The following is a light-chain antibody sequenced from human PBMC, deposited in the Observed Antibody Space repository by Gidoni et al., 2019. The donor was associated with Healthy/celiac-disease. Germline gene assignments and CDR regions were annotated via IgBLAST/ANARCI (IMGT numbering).Light chain of an antibody. V-gene: IGLV3-19*01. CDR2: GQN. J-gene: IGLJ2*01. CDR3: NSRDSSGNHVV. Sequence: SSELTQDTAVSVALGQTVRSTCQGDSLRRYNASWSQKKPVQSQVLVIYGQNNRPSVIPDRFSGSSSGNTASLTITGAQAEDEADYYCNSRDSSGNHVVFGGGTKLTVL. CDR1: SLRRYN.